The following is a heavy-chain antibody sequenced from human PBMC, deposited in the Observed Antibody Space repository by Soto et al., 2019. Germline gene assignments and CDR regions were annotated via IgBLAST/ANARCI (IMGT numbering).Heavy chain of an antibody. CDR3: VRGAFGAYSLYS. CDR2: IKGDVITT. CDR1: GFTFSNYW. D-gene: IGHD3-3*01. J-gene: IGHJ4*02. Sequence: EVQLVESGGGLVQPGGSLRLSCVASGFTFSNYWIHWVRQTPGEGLVWVSRIKGDVITTNYADSVKGQFTISRDNAKNTVFLQMNSLRAEDTAVYYCVRGAFGAYSLYSWGQGTLVIVS. V-gene: IGHV3-74*01.